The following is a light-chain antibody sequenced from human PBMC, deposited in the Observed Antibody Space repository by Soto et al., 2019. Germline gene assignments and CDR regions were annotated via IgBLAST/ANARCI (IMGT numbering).Light chain of an antibody. J-gene: IGKJ1*01. CDR3: LQLYNFSWT. CDR2: AAS. CDR1: QSISTW. V-gene: IGKV1-5*01. Sequence: DIQMTQSPSTLSASVGDSVTITCRAIQSISTWVAWYQQKPGKAPKLLIFAASNLQSGVPSRFSGSGSGTDFTLTISRLQPEDFATYYCLQLYNFSWTFGQVTKVDIK.